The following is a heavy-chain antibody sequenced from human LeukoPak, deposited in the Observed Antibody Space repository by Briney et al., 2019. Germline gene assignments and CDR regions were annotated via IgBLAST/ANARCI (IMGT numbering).Heavy chain of an antibody. CDR3: AKSPEYGSGSHYYYMDV. D-gene: IGHD3-10*01. CDR2: ISGSGGST. J-gene: IGHJ6*03. Sequence: GGSLRLSCAASGFTFSSYAMSWVRQAPGKGLEWVSAISGSGGSTYYADSVKGRFTISRDNSKNTLYLQMNSLRAEDTAVYYCAKSPEYGSGSHYYYMDVWGKGTTVTVSS. CDR1: GFTFSSYA. V-gene: IGHV3-23*01.